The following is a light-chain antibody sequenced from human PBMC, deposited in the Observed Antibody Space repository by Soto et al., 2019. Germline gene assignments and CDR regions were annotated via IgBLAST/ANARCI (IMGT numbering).Light chain of an antibody. J-gene: IGKJ1*01. CDR1: QSVSSN. CDR2: GAS. Sequence: EIVMTQSPAMLSVSPGERATLSCWASQSVSSNLAWYQQRPGQAPRLLIYGASTRATGIPARFSGSGSGTEFTLTISSLQSEDFGVYYCQQYNNWPRTFGQGTKVEIK. CDR3: QQYNNWPRT. V-gene: IGKV3-15*01.